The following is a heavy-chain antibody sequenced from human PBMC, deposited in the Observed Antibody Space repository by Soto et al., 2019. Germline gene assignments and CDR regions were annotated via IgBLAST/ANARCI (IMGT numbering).Heavy chain of an antibody. J-gene: IGHJ6*02. V-gene: IGHV1-18*01. CDR1: GYTFTSHG. CDR2: ISAYNGNT. CDR3: ARIYCSGGSCYFRNYGMDV. Sequence: GASVKVSCKASGYTFTSHGISWVRQAPGQRLEWMGWISAYNGNTNYAQKLQGRVTMTTDTSTSTAYMELRSLRSDDTAVYYCARIYCSGGSCYFRNYGMDVWGQGTTVTVSS. D-gene: IGHD2-15*01.